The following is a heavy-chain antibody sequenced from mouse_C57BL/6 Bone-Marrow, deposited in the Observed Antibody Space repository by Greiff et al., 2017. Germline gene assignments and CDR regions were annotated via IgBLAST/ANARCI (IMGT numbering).Heavy chain of an antibody. Sequence: QVQLQQSGAELVRPGASVTLSCKASGYTFTDYEMHWVKQTPVHGLEWIGAIDPETGGTASNQKFKGKAILTADKSSSTAYMELRSLTSEDSAVYYCTKRVTTYYAMDYWGQGTSVTVSS. CDR2: IDPETGGT. CDR3: TKRVTTYYAMDY. J-gene: IGHJ4*01. CDR1: GYTFTDYE. V-gene: IGHV1-15*01. D-gene: IGHD2-2*01.